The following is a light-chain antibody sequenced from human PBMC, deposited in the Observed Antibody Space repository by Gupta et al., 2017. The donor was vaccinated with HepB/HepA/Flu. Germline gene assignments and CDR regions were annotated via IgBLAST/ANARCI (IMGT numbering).Light chain of an antibody. CDR3: QQRSNWPPV. J-gene: IGKJ4*01. CDR2: DAS. Sequence: DIVLTQSPATLSLSPGERATLPCRASQSVSSYLAWYQQKPGQAPRLLIYDASNRATGIPARFSGSGSGTDFTLTISSLEPEDFAVYYCQQRSNWPPVFGGGTKVEIK. V-gene: IGKV3-11*01. CDR1: QSVSSY.